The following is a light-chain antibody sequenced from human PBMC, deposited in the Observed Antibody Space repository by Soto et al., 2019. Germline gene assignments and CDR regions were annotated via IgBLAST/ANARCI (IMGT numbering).Light chain of an antibody. CDR2: GNS. J-gene: IGLJ2*01. V-gene: IGLV1-40*01. Sequence: QSVLTQPPSVSGAPGQRVTISCTGSSSNIGAGYDVHWYQQLPGTAPKLLIYGNSNRPSGVPDRFSGSKSGTSASLAITGLQAEDEADYYCQSYDSSLSGGVVFGGGTKPTVL. CDR1: SSNIGAGYD. CDR3: QSYDSSLSGGVV.